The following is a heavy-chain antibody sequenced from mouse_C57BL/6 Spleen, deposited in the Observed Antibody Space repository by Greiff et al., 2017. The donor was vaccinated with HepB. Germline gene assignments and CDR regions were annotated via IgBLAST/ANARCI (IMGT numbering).Heavy chain of an antibody. D-gene: IGHD4-1*01. CDR3: TRGTGTGY. J-gene: IGHJ2*01. CDR2: IDPENGDT. Sequence: VHVKQSGAELVRPGASVKLSCTASGFNIKDDYMHWVKQRPEQGLEWIGWIDPENGDTEYASKFQGKATITADTSSNTAYLQLSSLTSEDTAVYYCTRGTGTGYWGQGTTLTVSS. CDR1: GFNIKDDY. V-gene: IGHV14-4*01.